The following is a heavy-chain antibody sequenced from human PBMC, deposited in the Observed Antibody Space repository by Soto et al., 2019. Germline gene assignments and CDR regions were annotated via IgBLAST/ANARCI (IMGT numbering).Heavy chain of an antibody. CDR2: ISSSSYI. J-gene: IGHJ6*02. CDR3: ARAGPNWAMDV. D-gene: IGHD7-27*01. V-gene: IGHV3-21*01. Sequence: GGSLRLSCAASGFTFSSYSMNWVRQAPGKGLEWVSSISSSSYIYYADSVKGRFTISRDNAKNSLYLQMNSLRAEDTAVYYCARAGPNWAMDVWGQGTTVTVSS. CDR1: GFTFSSYS.